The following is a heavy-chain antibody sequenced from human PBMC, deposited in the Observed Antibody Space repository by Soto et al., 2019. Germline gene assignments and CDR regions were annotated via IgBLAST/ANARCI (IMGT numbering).Heavy chain of an antibody. Sequence: PVGSLRLSCAASGFSVRTNYMSWVRQAPGKGLEWVSVFESGGSIYYADSVKGRFIISRDYARNTVDLQLNSLRADDTAVYYCARAGVTPDSFDYWGQGTLVTVSS. CDR2: FESGGSI. CDR1: GFSVRTNY. J-gene: IGHJ4*02. CDR3: ARAGVTPDSFDY. D-gene: IGHD2-21*02. V-gene: IGHV3-53*01.